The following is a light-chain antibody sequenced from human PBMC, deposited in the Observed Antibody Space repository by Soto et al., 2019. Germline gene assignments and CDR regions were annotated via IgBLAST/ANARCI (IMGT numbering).Light chain of an antibody. CDR3: SSYTSSSTYV. CDR2: DVS. Sequence: QSALTQPASVSGSPGQSITISCTGTSSDVGGYNYVSWYQQHPGKAPKLMIYDVSYRPSGVSNRFSGSKSGNTASLTISGLQAEDEGDYYCSSYTSSSTYVFGTGTRSPS. J-gene: IGLJ1*01. V-gene: IGLV2-14*01. CDR1: SSDVGGYNY.